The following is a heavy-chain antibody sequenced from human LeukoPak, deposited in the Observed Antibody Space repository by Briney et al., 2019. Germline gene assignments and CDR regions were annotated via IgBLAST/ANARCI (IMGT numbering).Heavy chain of an antibody. CDR1: GYTFTGYY. CDR3: ARDGVGATHYEAFDI. D-gene: IGHD1-26*01. J-gene: IGHJ3*02. CDR2: INPNSGGT. V-gene: IGHV1-2*02. Sequence: ASVKVSCKASGYTFTGYYMHWVRQAPGQGLEWMGWINPNSGGTNYAQKFQGRVTMTRDTSISTAYMELSRLRSDDTAVYYCARDGVGATHYEAFDIWGQGTMVTVSS.